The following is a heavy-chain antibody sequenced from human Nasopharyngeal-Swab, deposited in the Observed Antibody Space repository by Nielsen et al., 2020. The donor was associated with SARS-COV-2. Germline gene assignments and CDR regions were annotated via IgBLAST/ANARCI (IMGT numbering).Heavy chain of an antibody. CDR2: INAGNGNT. J-gene: IGHJ5*02. CDR3: ARDSSSGLRYFDWLSPGYNWFDP. CDR1: GYTFTTYA. D-gene: IGHD3-9*01. Sequence: ASVKVSRKASGYTFTTYAIHWVRQAPGQRLEWMGWINAGNGNTKYSQKLQGRVTITRDTSASTAYMELSSLRSEDTAVYYCARDSSSGLRYFDWLSPGYNWFDPWGQGTLVTVSS. V-gene: IGHV1-3*01.